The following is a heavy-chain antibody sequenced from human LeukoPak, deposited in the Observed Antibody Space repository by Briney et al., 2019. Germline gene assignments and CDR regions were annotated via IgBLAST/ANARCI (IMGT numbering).Heavy chain of an antibody. Sequence: PSETLSLTCTVSGGSISSYYWSWIRQPPGKGLEWIGYIYYSGSTNYNPSLKSRVTISVDTSKNQFSLKLSSVTAADTAVYYCARVTSGSYPYYYYYYMDVWGKGTTVTVSS. V-gene: IGHV4-59*01. D-gene: IGHD1-26*01. CDR1: GGSISSYY. CDR2: IYYSGST. CDR3: ARVTSGSYPYYYYYYMDV. J-gene: IGHJ6*03.